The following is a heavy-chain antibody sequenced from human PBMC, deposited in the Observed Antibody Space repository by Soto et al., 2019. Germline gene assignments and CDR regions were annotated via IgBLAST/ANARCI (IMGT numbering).Heavy chain of an antibody. CDR1: GFTFDSHG. D-gene: IGHD4-17*01. CDR2: ISSDGNNK. Sequence: QVLLVESGGGAVQHGRSLRLSCAASGFTFDSHGMHWVRQAPGKGLEWVAVISSDGNNKYYADSVKGRFTISRDNFNNILYLQMSSLRAEDTAVYYCAKDLLPNTVTTCGSWGQGTLVTVSS. CDR3: AKDLLPNTVTTCGS. V-gene: IGHV3-30*18. J-gene: IGHJ5*02.